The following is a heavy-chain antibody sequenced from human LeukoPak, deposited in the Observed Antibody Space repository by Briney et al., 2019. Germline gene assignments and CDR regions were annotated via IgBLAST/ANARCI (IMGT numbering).Heavy chain of an antibody. CDR2: IKSKTDGGTT. V-gene: IGHV3-15*01. CDR3: TSRLLWFGE. CDR1: GFTFSSYA. J-gene: IGHJ4*02. Sequence: PGGSLRLSCAASGFTFSSYAMSWVRQAPEKGLVWVGRIKSKTDGGTTAYAAPVKGRFTISRDDSKNTLYLQMNSLKTEDTAVYYCTSRLLWFGEGGQGTLVTVSS. D-gene: IGHD3-10*01.